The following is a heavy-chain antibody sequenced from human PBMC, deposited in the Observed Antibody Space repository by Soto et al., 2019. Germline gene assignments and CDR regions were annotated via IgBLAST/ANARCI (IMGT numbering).Heavy chain of an antibody. J-gene: IGHJ3*01. CDR3: AKVRLTDYLRYAPHL. V-gene: IGHV3-23*01. CDR2: ISPNGDST. Sequence: PGRSMRLSCAASGFTFNNYAMNWVRKAQGRGLEWVSIISPNGDSTYYADSVKGRFTISRDNSQNTVFLQMNSLRAEDTAIYFCAKVRLTDYLRYAPHLWGQGTLVT. D-gene: IGHD2-8*01. CDR1: GFTFNNYA.